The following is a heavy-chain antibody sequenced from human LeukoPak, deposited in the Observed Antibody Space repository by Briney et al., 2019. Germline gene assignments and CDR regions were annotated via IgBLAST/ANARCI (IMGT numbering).Heavy chain of an antibody. Sequence: ASVKVSCKASGYTFTSYYMHWVRQAPGQGLEWMGIINPSGGSTSYAQKFQGRVTMTRDTSTSTVYMELSSLRSEDTAVYYCAREYCGGDCYGPSHEYFQHWGQGTLVTVX. CDR3: AREYCGGDCYGPSHEYFQH. V-gene: IGHV1-46*03. CDR1: GYTFTSYY. D-gene: IGHD2-21*01. CDR2: INPSGGST. J-gene: IGHJ1*01.